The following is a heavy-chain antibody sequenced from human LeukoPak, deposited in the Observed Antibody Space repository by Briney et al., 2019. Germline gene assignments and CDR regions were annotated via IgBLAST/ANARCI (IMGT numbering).Heavy chain of an antibody. CDR2: IYYTGRT. CDR3: ARHQYSGYQLLFFDQ. Sequence: SETLSFTCSVSGVSFSSISYYWRWRRQPPGKGLEWIASIYYTGRTEYSPSISSRVTISVDTSKNPVPLNLSSVTAAAPAVSYCARHQYSGYQLLFFDQWGQETLVTVSS. CDR1: GVSFSSISYY. D-gene: IGHD5-12*01. J-gene: IGHJ4*02. V-gene: IGHV4-39*01.